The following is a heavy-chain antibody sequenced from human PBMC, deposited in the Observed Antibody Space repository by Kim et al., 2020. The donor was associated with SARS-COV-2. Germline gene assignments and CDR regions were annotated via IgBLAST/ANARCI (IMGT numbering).Heavy chain of an antibody. D-gene: IGHD3-3*01. CDR3: ARVLLYYDFWSGSDAFDI. J-gene: IGHJ3*02. CDR1: GFTFSSYG. V-gene: IGHV3-33*01. Sequence: GGSLRLSCAASGFTFSSYGMHWVRQAPGKGLEWVAVIWYDGSNKYYADSVKGRFTISRDNSKNTLYLQMNSLRAEDTAVYYCARVLLYYDFWSGSDAFDIWGQGTMVTVSS. CDR2: IWYDGSNK.